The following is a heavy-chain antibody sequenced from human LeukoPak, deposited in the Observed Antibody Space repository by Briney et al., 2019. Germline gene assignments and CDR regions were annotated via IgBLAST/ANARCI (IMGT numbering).Heavy chain of an antibody. V-gene: IGHV4-34*01. CDR1: GGSFSGYY. J-gene: IGHJ4*02. Sequence: SETLPLTCAVYGGSFSGYYWSWIRQPPGKGLEWIGEINHSGSTNYNPSLKSRVTISVDTSKNQFSLKLSSVTAADTAVYYCARLCPYYFDYWGQGTLVTVSS. CDR3: ARLCPYYFDY. CDR2: INHSGST.